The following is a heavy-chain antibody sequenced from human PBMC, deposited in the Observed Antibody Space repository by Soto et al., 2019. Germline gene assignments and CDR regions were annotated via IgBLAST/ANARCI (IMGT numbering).Heavy chain of an antibody. CDR3: AKNGPSTRGYFDY. J-gene: IGHJ4*02. D-gene: IGHD2-2*01. Sequence: QVQLVESGGGVVQPGRSLRLSCAASGFTFSSYGMHWVRQAPGKGLEWVAVISYDGSNKYYADSVKGRFTISRDNSKNTLYLQMNSLRAEDTAVYYCAKNGPSTRGYFDYWGQGTLVTVSS. V-gene: IGHV3-30*18. CDR2: ISYDGSNK. CDR1: GFTFSSYG.